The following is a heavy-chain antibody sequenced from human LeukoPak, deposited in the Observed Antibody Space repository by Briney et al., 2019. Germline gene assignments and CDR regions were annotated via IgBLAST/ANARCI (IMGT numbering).Heavy chain of an antibody. J-gene: IGHJ4*02. V-gene: IGHV3-30-3*01. CDR3: ARDLSIYSYGYHFDY. CDR2: ISYDGSNK. Sequence: GRSLRLSCAASGFTFSSYAMHWVRQAPGKGLEWVAVISYDGSNKYYADSVKGRFTISRDNSKNTLYLQMNSLRAEDTAVYYCARDLSIYSYGYHFDYWGQGTPVTVSS. CDR1: GFTFSSYA. D-gene: IGHD5-18*01.